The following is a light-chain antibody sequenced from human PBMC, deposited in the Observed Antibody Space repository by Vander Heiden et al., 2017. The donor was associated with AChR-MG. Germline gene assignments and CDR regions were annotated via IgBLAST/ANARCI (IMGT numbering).Light chain of an antibody. V-gene: IGLV2-23*01. Sequence: QSALTQPASVSGSPGQSITISCSGTGSDVGRYNLVSWYQQHPGKAPKLMIYEDSKRPSGVSNRFSGSKSGNTASLTISGLQAEDEADYYCYSYGGSDTVVFGTGTKLTVL. CDR2: EDS. J-gene: IGLJ1*01. CDR3: YSYGGSDTVV. CDR1: GSDVGRYNL.